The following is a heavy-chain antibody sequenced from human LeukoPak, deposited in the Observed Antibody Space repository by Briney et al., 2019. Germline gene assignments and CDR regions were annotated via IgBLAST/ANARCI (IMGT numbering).Heavy chain of an antibody. J-gene: IGHJ6*02. CDR1: GGSISSGGYS. D-gene: IGHD5-12*01. CDR2: IYHSGST. V-gene: IGHV4-30-2*01. Sequence: SETLSLTCAVSGGSISSGGYSWSWIRQPPGKGLEWIGYIYHSGSTYYNPSLKSRVTISVDRSKNQFSLKLSSVTAADTAVYYCARLNREKATIPDYYGMDVWGQGTTVTVSS. CDR3: ARLNREKATIPDYYGMDV.